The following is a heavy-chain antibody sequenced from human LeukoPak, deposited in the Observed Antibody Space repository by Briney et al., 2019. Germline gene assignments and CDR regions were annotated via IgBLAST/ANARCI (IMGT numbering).Heavy chain of an antibody. D-gene: IGHD3-3*01. J-gene: IGHJ6*03. V-gene: IGHV3-23*01. CDR2: ISGRGDLV. CDR1: GFTFSSYA. CDR3: AREGDFWSGYPIDHYYYMDV. Sequence: GGSLRLSCSASGFTFSSYAMTWVRQAPGKGLEWVSTISGRGDLVFYTESVKGRFTISRDHSKNTVHLQMDSLRAEDTAIYYCAREGDFWSGYPIDHYYYMDVWGKGTTVTVTS.